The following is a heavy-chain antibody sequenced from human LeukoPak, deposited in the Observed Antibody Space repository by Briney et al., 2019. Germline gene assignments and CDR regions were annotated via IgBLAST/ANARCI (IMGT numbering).Heavy chain of an antibody. CDR2: ISAFNGNT. CDR3: ARRGMVRGVIDNYYYGMDV. J-gene: IGHJ6*04. V-gene: IGHV1-18*04. CDR1: GYTLISYG. Sequence: GASVKVSCKASGYTLISYGISWVRQAPGQGLEWMGWISAFNGNTNYVQKLQGRVTMTTDTTTSTAYMELRSLRSDDTAVYYCARRGMVRGVIDNYYYGMDVWGKGTTVTVSA. D-gene: IGHD3-10*01.